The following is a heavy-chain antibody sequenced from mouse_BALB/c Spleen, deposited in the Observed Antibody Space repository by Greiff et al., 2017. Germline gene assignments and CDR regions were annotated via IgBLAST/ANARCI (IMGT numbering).Heavy chain of an antibody. D-gene: IGHD2-2*01. J-gene: IGHJ3*01. CDR3: ARSGGYDGGFAY. V-gene: IGHV1-87*01. Sequence: VQLQESGAELARPGASVKLSCKASGYTFTSYWMQWVKQRPGQGLEWIGAIYPGDGDTRYTQKFKGKATLTADKSSSTAYMQLSSLASEDSAVYYCARSGGYDGGFAYWGQGTLVTVSA. CDR1: GYTFTSYW. CDR2: IYPGDGDT.